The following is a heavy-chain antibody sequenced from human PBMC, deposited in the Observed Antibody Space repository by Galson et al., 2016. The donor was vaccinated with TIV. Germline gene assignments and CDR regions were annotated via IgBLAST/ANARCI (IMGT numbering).Heavy chain of an antibody. CDR3: VQLRLY. Sequence: SLRLSCAASRFTFSSYWMSWVRQAPGKGLEWVVNINEDGSEKYYVDSVKGRFTISRDNAKNSVFLQMNSLRVEDTAIYHCVQLRLYWGQGILVTVSS. D-gene: IGHD5-18*01. V-gene: IGHV3-7*01. CDR1: RFTFSSYW. CDR2: INEDGSEK. J-gene: IGHJ4*02.